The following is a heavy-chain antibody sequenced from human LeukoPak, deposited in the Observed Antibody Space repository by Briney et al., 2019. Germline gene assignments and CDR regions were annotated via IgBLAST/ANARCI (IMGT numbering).Heavy chain of an antibody. CDR2: INPSGGST. CDR1: GYTFTSYY. V-gene: IGHV1-46*01. CDR3: AREPLIESYYYGMDV. J-gene: IGHJ6*02. D-gene: IGHD2-15*01. Sequence: ASVKVSCKASGYTFTSYYMHWVRQAPGQGLEWMGLINPSGGSTSYAQKFQGRVTMTRDTSTSTVYMELSSLRSEDTAVYYCAREPLIESYYYGMDVWGQGTTVTVSS.